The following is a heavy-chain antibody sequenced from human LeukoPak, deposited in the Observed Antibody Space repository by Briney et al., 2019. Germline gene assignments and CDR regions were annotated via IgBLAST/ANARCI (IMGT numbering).Heavy chain of an antibody. D-gene: IGHD6-25*01. V-gene: IGHV3-7*01. J-gene: IGHJ4*02. CDR1: GFTFSGYW. Sequence: GGSLRLSCAASGFTFSGYWMSWVRQAPGKGLEWVANINRDGSDSQYVYPVKGRFTISRDNAKTSLYLQMNSLRAEHTAVYYYARFSGSSSGYWGQGSLVTVSS. CDR2: INRDGSDS. CDR3: ARFSGSSSGY.